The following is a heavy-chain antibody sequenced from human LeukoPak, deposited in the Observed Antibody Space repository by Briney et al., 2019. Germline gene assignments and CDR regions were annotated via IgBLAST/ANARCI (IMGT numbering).Heavy chain of an antibody. CDR3: ARWGREYYDILTRSYYLDY. CDR1: GYSISSGYY. Sequence: PSETLSLTCAVSGYSISSGYYWGWIRQPPGKGLEWIGSIYHSGSTYYNPSLKSRVTISVDMSKNHFSLKLSSVTAADTAVYYCARWGREYYDILTRSYYLDYWGQGTLVTVSS. J-gene: IGHJ4*02. V-gene: IGHV4-38-2*01. CDR2: IYHSGST. D-gene: IGHD3-9*01.